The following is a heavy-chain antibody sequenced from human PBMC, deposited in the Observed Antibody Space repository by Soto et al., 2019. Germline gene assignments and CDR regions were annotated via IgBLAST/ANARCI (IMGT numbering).Heavy chain of an antibody. V-gene: IGHV4-4*07. Sequence: SETLSLTCTVSGGSISSYYWSWIRQPAGKGLEWIGRIYTSGSTNYNPSLKSRVTMSVDTSKNQFSLRLSSVTAADTAVYYCARDFQGGAVVPSYYFDYWGQGTLVTVSS. CDR3: ARDFQGGAVVPSYYFDY. CDR1: GGSISSYY. J-gene: IGHJ4*02. CDR2: IYTSGST. D-gene: IGHD3-22*01.